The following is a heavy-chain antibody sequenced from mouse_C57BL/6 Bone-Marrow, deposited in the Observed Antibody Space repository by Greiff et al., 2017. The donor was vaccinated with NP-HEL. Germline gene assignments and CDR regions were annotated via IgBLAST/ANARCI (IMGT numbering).Heavy chain of an antibody. J-gene: IGHJ2*01. D-gene: IGHD2-2*01. Sequence: VQLQQSGAELVRPGASVKLSCTASGFNIKDDYMHWVKQRPEQGLEWIGWIDPENGDTEYASKFQGKATIPADTSSNTAYLQLSSLTSEDTAVYYCTTGGTMVTTGFDYWGQGTTLTVSS. CDR2: IDPENGDT. CDR3: TTGGTMVTTGFDY. CDR1: GFNIKDDY. V-gene: IGHV14-4*01.